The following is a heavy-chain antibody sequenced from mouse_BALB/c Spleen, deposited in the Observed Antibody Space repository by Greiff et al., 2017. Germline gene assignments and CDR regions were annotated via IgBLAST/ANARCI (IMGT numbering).Heavy chain of an antibody. CDR2: IRSKSNNYAT. Sequence: EVQLVESGGGLVQPKGSLKLSCAASGFTFNTYAMNWVRQAPGKGLEWVARIRSKSNNYATYYADSVKDRFTISRDDSQSMLYLQMNNLKTEDTAMYYCVRHGDGPAMDYWGQGTSVTVSS. CDR1: GFTFNTYA. V-gene: IGHV10-1*02. CDR3: VRHGDGPAMDY. D-gene: IGHD2-13*01. J-gene: IGHJ4*01.